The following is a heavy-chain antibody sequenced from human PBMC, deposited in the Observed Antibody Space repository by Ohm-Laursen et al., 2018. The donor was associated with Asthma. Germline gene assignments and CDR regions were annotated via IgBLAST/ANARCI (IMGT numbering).Heavy chain of an antibody. Sequence: SETLSLTCSVSGGSISSYYWSWIRQPPGKGLEWIGYIYYSGSTNYNPSLKSRVTISVDTSKNQFSLKLSSVTAADTAVYYCARVGLYSGQSYFDYWGQGTLVTVSS. V-gene: IGHV4-59*01. CDR3: ARVGLYSGQSYFDY. J-gene: IGHJ4*02. D-gene: IGHD1-26*01. CDR2: IYYSGST. CDR1: GGSISSYY.